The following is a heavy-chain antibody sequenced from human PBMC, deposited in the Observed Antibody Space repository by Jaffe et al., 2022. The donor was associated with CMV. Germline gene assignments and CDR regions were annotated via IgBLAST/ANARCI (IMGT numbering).Heavy chain of an antibody. D-gene: IGHD6-6*01. V-gene: IGHV3-43*01. CDR1: GFTFDDYT. J-gene: IGHJ4*02. CDR3: AKDSSSSMGFDY. CDR2: ISWDGGST. Sequence: EVQLVESGGVVVQPGGSLRLSCAASGFTFDDYTMHWVRQAPGKGLEWVSLISWDGGSTYYADSVKGRFTISRDNSKNSLYLQMNSLRTEDTALYYCAKDSSSSMGFDYWGQGTLVTVSS.